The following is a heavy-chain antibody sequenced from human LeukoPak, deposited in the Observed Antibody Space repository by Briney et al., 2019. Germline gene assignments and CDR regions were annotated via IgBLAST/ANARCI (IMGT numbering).Heavy chain of an antibody. V-gene: IGHV3-49*03. CDR2: ISGGTT. CDR3: SRGSGWLSVY. Sequence: TGRSLRLSCTASGFTFGDYLMSWFRRAPGKGLEWIGFISGGTTEYAASVKGRFTISRDDSTSIAYLQMNSLTTEDTAVYYCSRGSGWLSVYWGQGTLVTVSS. D-gene: IGHD6-19*01. J-gene: IGHJ4*02. CDR1: GFTFGDYL.